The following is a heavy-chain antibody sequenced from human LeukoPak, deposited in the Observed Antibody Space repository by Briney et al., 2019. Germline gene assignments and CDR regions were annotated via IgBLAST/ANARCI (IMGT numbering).Heavy chain of an antibody. D-gene: IGHD3-10*01. CDR1: GFTFSSYS. J-gene: IGHJ4*02. V-gene: IGHV3-21*01. Sequence: GGSLRLSCAASGFTFSSYSMNWVRQAAGKGLEWVSSISSSSSYIYYADSVKGRFTISRDNAKNSLYLQMNSLRAEDTAVYYCARVVWFGETIDYWGQGTLVTVSS. CDR2: ISSSSSYI. CDR3: ARVVWFGETIDY.